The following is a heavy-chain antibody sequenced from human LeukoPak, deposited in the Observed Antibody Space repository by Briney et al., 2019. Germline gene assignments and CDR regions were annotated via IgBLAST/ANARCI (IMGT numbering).Heavy chain of an antibody. Sequence: GGSLRLSCAASGFTFSSYAMHWVRQAPGKGLEWVAVISYDGSNKYYADSVKGRFTISRDNSRNTLYLQMNSLRAEDTAVYYCAKVAVEYYYGSGSFDYWGQGTLVTVSS. CDR2: ISYDGSNK. CDR1: GFTFSSYA. CDR3: AKVAVEYYYGSGSFDY. V-gene: IGHV3-30-3*01. D-gene: IGHD3-10*01. J-gene: IGHJ4*02.